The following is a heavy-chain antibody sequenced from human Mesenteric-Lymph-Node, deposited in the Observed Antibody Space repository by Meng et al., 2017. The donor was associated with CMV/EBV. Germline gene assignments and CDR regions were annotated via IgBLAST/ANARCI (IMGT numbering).Heavy chain of an antibody. J-gene: IGHJ4*02. Sequence: GGSLRLSCAASGFTFSSYWMSWVRQAPGKGLEWVANIKQDGSEKYYVDSVKGRFTISRDNAKNSLYLQMNSLRAEDTGVYYCAKDSSSGWCSDWGQGTRVTVSS. CDR2: IKQDGSEK. D-gene: IGHD6-19*01. CDR3: AKDSSSGWCSD. V-gene: IGHV3-7*01. CDR1: GFTFSSYW.